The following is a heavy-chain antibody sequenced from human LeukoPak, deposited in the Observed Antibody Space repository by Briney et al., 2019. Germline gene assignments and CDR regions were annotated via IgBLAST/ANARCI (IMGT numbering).Heavy chain of an antibody. J-gene: IGHJ4*02. D-gene: IGHD3-22*01. CDR2: MHHSGST. CDR1: GGSISDYY. CDR3: ARDRRYYDSSAYIRGFDY. Sequence: SETLSLTCTVSGGSISDYYWSWIRQSPGKALEGIGHMHHSGSTNYNSSLESRVTISMDTSKRQISLKLSSVTAADTAVYYCARDRRYYDSSAYIRGFDYWGQGTLVTVSS. V-gene: IGHV4-59*12.